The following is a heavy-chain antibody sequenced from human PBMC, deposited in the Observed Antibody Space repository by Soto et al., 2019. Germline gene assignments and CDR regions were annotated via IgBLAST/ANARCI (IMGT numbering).Heavy chain of an antibody. J-gene: IGHJ3*02. Sequence: GGSLRLSCAASGFSFSNYAMHWVRQAPGKGLEWVAVISYHGGNEYYADSVKDRFTISRDNSKKTVYLQMNSLRGEDTAVYYCARDRSARDALDIWGQGTLVTGSS. D-gene: IGHD6-19*01. V-gene: IGHV3-30-3*01. CDR1: GFSFSNYA. CDR2: ISYHGGNE. CDR3: ARDRSARDALDI.